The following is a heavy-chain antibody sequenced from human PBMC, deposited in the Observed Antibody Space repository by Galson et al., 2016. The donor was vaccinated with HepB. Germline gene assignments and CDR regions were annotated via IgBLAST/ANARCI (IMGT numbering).Heavy chain of an antibody. CDR2: ISYGGYTK. CDR1: GFTFSDYA. V-gene: IGHV3-30-3*01. CDR3: ARDIVRGAPDYLDH. Sequence: SLRLSCAVSGFTFSDYAFHWVRQAPGKGLEWLAVISYGGYTKYYANSVRDRFTISRDNSKKTRHLQMNSLRPEDTAIYYCARDIVRGAPDYLDHWGQGTLVTVSS. J-gene: IGHJ4*02. D-gene: IGHD2-15*01.